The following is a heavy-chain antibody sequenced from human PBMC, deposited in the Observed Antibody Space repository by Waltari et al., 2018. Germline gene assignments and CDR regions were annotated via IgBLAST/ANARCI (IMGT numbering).Heavy chain of an antibody. Sequence: QVQLVQSGAEVKKPGASVKVSCKASGYTFTGYYMHWVRQAPGQGLEWMGWNNPNSGGTNYAQKVQGRVTRTRDTSISTAYMELSRLRSDDTAVYYCARDPRRGYDGGYFDYWGQGTLVTVSS. CDR2: NNPNSGGT. CDR3: ARDPRRGYDGGYFDY. J-gene: IGHJ4*02. V-gene: IGHV1-2*02. CDR1: GYTFTGYY. D-gene: IGHD5-12*01.